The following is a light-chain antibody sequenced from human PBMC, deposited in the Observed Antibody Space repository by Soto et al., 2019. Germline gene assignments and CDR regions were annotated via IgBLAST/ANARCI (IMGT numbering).Light chain of an antibody. J-gene: IGKJ4*01. V-gene: IGKV3-15*01. CDR3: QQYNAWTLT. CDR1: QTVYSN. Sequence: ETVMTQSPVTLSASPGERATLSCWASQTVYSNLAWYQQKPGQAPRLLIYSASTRATGIPASFSGSGSGTEFTLTISSLQSEDFAVYYCQQYNAWTLTFGGGTKVEIK. CDR2: SAS.